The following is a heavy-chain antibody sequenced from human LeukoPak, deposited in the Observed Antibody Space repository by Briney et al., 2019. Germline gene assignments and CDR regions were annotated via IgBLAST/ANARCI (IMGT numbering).Heavy chain of an antibody. D-gene: IGHD3-10*01. J-gene: IGHJ4*02. CDR1: GGSISDFY. CDR3: ARHSDYYGSAY. CDR2: IYYSGST. Sequence: PSETLSLTCTVSGGSISDFYWSWIRQSPGKGLEWIGYIYYSGSTNYNPSLKSRVTISVDTSKNQFSLKLSSVTAADTAVYYCARHSDYYGSAYWGQGTLVTVSS. V-gene: IGHV4-59*08.